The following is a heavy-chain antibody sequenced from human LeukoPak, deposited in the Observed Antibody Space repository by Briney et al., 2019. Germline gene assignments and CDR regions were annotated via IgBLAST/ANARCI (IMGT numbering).Heavy chain of an antibody. J-gene: IGHJ4*02. CDR1: GYTFTSYA. Sequence: ASVKVSCKASGYTFTSYAMHWVRQAPGQRLEWMGWINAGNGNTKYSQEFQGRVTITRDTSASTAYMELSSLRSEDMAVYYCARSIKYSSSSGLDYWGQGTLVTVSS. CDR3: ARSIKYSSSSGLDY. V-gene: IGHV1-3*03. CDR2: INAGNGNT. D-gene: IGHD6-6*01.